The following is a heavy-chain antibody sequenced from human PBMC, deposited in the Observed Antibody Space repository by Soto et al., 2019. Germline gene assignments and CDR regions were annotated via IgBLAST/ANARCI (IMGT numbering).Heavy chain of an antibody. CDR3: VRDASSGSRGWWDP. V-gene: IGHV1-18*01. Sequence: QVQLVQSGTEVKKPGASVKVSCKTSGYTFTSYGISWVRQAPGQGLEWMGLISPYNGDTIYARKFQGRVIVTADTAASTVYRELRSLRSDDTAVYYGVRDASSGSRGWWDPWGRGALVTASP. CDR1: GYTFTSYG. CDR2: ISPYNGDT. J-gene: IGHJ5*02. D-gene: IGHD5-12*01.